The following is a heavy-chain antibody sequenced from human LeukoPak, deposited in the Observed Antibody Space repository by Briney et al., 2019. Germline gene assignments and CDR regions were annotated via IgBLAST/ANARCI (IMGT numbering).Heavy chain of an antibody. CDR3: ARPTYYYDSSGSLGAFDI. CDR2: ISYDGSNK. V-gene: IGHV3-30-3*01. CDR1: GFTFSSYA. J-gene: IGHJ3*02. Sequence: GGSLRLSCAASGFTFSSYAMHWVRQAPGKGLEWVAVISYDGSNKYYADSVKGRFTISRDNSKNTLYLQMNSLGAEDTAVYYCARPTYYYDSSGSLGAFDIWGQGTMVTVSS. D-gene: IGHD3-22*01.